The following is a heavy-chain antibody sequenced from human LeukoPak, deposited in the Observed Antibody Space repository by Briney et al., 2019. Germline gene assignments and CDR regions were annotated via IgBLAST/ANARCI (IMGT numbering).Heavy chain of an antibody. J-gene: IGHJ6*04. Sequence: SETLSLTCAVYGGSFSGYDWSWIRQPPGKGLEWIGEINHSGSTNYNPSLKSRVTISIDTSKNQFSLKLSSVTAADTAVYYCATGRNGVVPAPILGVGPWPYYYAMDVWGKGTTVTVSA. CDR3: ATGRNGVVPAPILGVGPWPYYYAMDV. CDR2: INHSGST. D-gene: IGHD2-2*02. V-gene: IGHV4-34*01. CDR1: GGSFSGYD.